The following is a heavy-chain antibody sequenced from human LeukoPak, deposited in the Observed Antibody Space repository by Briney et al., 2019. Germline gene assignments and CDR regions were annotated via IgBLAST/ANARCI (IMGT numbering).Heavy chain of an antibody. CDR1: GYTFTGYY. J-gene: IGHJ4*02. D-gene: IGHD2-2*02. CDR2: INPNSGNT. CDR3: ARRQLLYNFDY. Sequence: ASVKVSCKASGYTFTGYYMHWVRQAPGQGLEWMGWINPNSGNTGYAQKFQGRVTITRNTSISTAYMELSSLRSEDTAVYYCARRQLLYNFDYWGQGTLVTVSS. V-gene: IGHV1-8*03.